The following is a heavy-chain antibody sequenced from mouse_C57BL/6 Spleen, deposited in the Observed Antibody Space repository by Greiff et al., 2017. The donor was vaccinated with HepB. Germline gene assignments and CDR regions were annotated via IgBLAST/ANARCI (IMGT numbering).Heavy chain of an antibody. CDR2: IDPSDSET. J-gene: IGHJ3*01. CDR1: GYTFTSYW. CDR3: ALTGTGVAY. V-gene: IGHV1-52*01. D-gene: IGHD4-1*01. Sequence: QVQLKQPGAELVRPGSSVKLSCKASGYTFTSYWMHWVKQRPIQGLEWIGNIDPSDSETHYNQKFKDKATLTVDKSSSTAYMQLSSLTSEDSAVYYCALTGTGVAYWGQGTLVTVSA.